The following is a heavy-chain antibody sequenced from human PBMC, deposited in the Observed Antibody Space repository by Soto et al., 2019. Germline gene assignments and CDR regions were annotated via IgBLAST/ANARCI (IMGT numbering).Heavy chain of an antibody. CDR1: GGTFNLYG. J-gene: IGHJ5*02. V-gene: IGHV1-69*13. CDR3: ARDLWRDVECRSTSCYYNWFDP. D-gene: IGHD2-2*01. CDR2: IIPIFRTP. Sequence: GASVKVSCKAYGGTFNLYGISWVRQAPGQGLEWMGGIIPIFRTPNYAQKFQGRVTITADESTSTAYMELSSLRSEDTAVYYCARDLWRDVECRSTSCYYNWFDPWGQGTQVTVSS.